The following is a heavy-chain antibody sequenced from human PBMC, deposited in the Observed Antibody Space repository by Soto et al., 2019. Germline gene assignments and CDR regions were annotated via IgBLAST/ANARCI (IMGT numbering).Heavy chain of an antibody. CDR1: GFTFTSSA. Sequence: GASVKVSCKASGFTFTSSAVQWVRQARGQSLEWIGWIVVGSGNTNHSQKFQERVTITRDTSASTAYMELSSLRSEDMAVYYCARAQGGYSGSYRFDYWGQGTLVTVSS. J-gene: IGHJ4*02. V-gene: IGHV1-58*01. CDR3: ARAQGGYSGSYRFDY. CDR2: IVVGSGNT. D-gene: IGHD1-26*01.